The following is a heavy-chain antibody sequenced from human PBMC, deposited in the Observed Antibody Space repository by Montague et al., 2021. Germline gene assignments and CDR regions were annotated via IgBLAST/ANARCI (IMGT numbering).Heavy chain of an antibody. J-gene: IGHJ4*02. D-gene: IGHD3-10*01. CDR3: ARAEDYYGSGSYLGFDY. CDR1: GGSISSGGYY. CDR2: IFYSGNT. Sequence: TLSLTYTVSGGSISSGGYYWSWIRQLPGKGLEWIGYIFYSGNTYYNPSLKSRVTISVDTSKNQFPLKLSSVTAADTAVYYCARAEDYYGSGSYLGFDYWGQGTLVTVSS. V-gene: IGHV4-31*03.